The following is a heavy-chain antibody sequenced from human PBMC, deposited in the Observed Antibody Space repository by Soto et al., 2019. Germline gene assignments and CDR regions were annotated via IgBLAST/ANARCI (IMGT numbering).Heavy chain of an antibody. Sequence: PSETLSLTCTVSGGPLSHYYWSWIRQSPGKGLEWIGYIHYSGSTNYNPSLKSRVTLSIDTSKNQFSVKLIYVTAADTAVYYCARKTISVPGATWGQGTLVTVSS. V-gene: IGHV4-59*12. J-gene: IGHJ4*02. D-gene: IGHD2-2*01. CDR1: GGPLSHYY. CDR2: IHYSGST. CDR3: ARKTISVPGAT.